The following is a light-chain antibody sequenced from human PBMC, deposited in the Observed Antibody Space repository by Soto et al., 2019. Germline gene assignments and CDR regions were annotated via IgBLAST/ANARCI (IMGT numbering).Light chain of an antibody. CDR1: SSNIGSNY. Sequence: QSVLTQPPSASGTPGQRVTISCSGSSSNIGSNYVYWYQQLPGTAPKLLIYRNNQRTSGVPDRFYCSKSGTSASLAISGPLSEDEAEYDCEGLDDSLGGLVFGGGTQLTVL. CDR3: EGLDDSLGGLV. CDR2: RNN. J-gene: IGLJ3*02. V-gene: IGLV1-47*01.